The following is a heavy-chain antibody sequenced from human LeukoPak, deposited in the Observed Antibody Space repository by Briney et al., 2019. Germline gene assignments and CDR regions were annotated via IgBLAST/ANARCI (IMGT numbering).Heavy chain of an antibody. CDR2: ISSSSSTI. J-gene: IGHJ4*02. D-gene: IGHD4-17*01. CDR3: ARGRTTVTTDYFDY. CDR1: GGTTDDYG. Sequence: GGSLRLSCAASGGTTDDYGMSWVRQAPGKGLEWVSYISSSSSTIYYADSVKGRFTISRDNAKNSLYLQMNSLRAEDTAVYYCARGRTTVTTDYFDYWGQGTLVTVSS. V-gene: IGHV3-48*01.